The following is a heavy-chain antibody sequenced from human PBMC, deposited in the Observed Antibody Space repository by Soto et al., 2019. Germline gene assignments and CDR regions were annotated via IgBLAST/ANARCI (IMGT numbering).Heavy chain of an antibody. CDR1: GGTFSSYA. D-gene: IGHD2-2*03. J-gene: IGHJ6*02. V-gene: IGHV1-69*06. CDR3: ARVRAGYCSSTSCYMRVPYYYYGMDV. Sequence: GASVKVSCKASGGTFSSYAISWVRQAPGRGLEWMGGIIPIFGTANYAQKFQGRVTITADKSTSTAYMELSSLRSEDTAVYYCARVRAGYCSSTSCYMRVPYYYYGMDVWGQGTTVTVSS. CDR2: IIPIFGTA.